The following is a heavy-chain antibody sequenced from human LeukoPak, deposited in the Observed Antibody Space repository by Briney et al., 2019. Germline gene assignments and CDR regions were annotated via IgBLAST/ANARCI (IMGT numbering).Heavy chain of an antibody. CDR3: ARDRMHYFDY. Sequence: GGSLRLSCAASGFTFSDYYMSWIRQAPGKGLEWVSSISSSSSYIYYADSVKGRFTISRDNAKNSLYLQMNSLRAEDTAVYYCARDRMHYFDYWGQGTLVTVSS. CDR1: GFTFSDYY. J-gene: IGHJ4*02. V-gene: IGHV3-11*06. CDR2: ISSSSSYI.